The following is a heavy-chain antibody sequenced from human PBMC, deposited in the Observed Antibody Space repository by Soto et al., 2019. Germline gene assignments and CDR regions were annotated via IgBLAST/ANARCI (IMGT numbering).Heavy chain of an antibody. V-gene: IGHV4-31*03. D-gene: IGHD3-3*01. J-gene: IGHJ4*02. Sequence: PSETLSLTCTVSGGSISSGGYYWSWIRQHPGKGLEWIGYIYCSGSTYYNPSLKSRVTISVDTSKNQFSLKLSSVTAADTAVYYCARAPALYDFWSGYSFDYWGQGTLVTVSS. CDR1: GGSISSGGYY. CDR3: ARAPALYDFWSGYSFDY. CDR2: IYCSGST.